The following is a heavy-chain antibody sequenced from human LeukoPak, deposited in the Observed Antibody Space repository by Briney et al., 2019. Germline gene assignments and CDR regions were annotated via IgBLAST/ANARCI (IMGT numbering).Heavy chain of an antibody. D-gene: IGHD2-2*01. CDR3: ARDTRSTSSTMYYYYYYMDV. CDR1: GGSIGSYY. J-gene: IGHJ6*03. V-gene: IGHV4-59*12. Sequence: SETLSLTCTVSGGSIGSYYWSWIRQPPGKGLEWIGYIYYSGSTNYNPSLKSRVTISVDTSKNQFSLKLSSVTAADTAVYYCARDTRSTSSTMYYYYYYMDVWGKGTTVTVSS. CDR2: IYYSGST.